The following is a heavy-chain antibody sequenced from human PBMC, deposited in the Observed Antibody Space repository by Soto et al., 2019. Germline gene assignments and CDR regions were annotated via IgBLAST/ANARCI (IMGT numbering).Heavy chain of an antibody. V-gene: IGHV3-30-3*01. CDR3: ARHTGYLEWLLFFFDY. CDR1: GFTFSSYA. Sequence: PGGSLRLSCAASGFTFSSYAMHWVRQAPGKGLEWVAVISYDGSNKYYADSVKGRFTISRDNSKNTLYLQMNSLRAEDTAVYYCARHTGYLEWLLFFFDYWGQGTLVTVSS. J-gene: IGHJ4*02. D-gene: IGHD3-3*01. CDR2: ISYDGSNK.